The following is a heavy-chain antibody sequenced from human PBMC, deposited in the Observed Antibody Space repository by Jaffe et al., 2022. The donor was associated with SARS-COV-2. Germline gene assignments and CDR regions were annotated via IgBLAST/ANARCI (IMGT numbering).Heavy chain of an antibody. CDR3: AGGRRMIVGPDYFDY. V-gene: IGHV4-61*02. CDR2: IHTSGST. J-gene: IGHJ4*02. Sequence: QVQLQESGPGLVKPSQTLSLTCTVSGDSISSGSYYWSWIRQPAGKGLEWIGRIHTSGSTNYNPSLKSRVTISLDTSKNQFSLKLSSVTAADTAVFYCAGGRRMIVGPDYFDYWGQGTLVTVSS. CDR1: GDSISSGSYY. D-gene: IGHD3-22*01.